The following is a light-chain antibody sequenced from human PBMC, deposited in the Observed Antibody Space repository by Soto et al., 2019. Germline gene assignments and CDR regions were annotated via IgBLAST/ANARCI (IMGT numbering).Light chain of an antibody. CDR2: DAS. V-gene: IGKV3-15*01. J-gene: IGKJ2*01. CDR1: QTIDNT. CDR3: QHYNYWPYT. Sequence: DIVLTQSPGPLSLSPGERATLSCRASQTIDNTLAWYQRKPGQAPRLLIYDASTRATGVPARFSGSGSGTDCTLTISSLQSEDVAVYYCQHYNYWPYTFGQGTKVDIK.